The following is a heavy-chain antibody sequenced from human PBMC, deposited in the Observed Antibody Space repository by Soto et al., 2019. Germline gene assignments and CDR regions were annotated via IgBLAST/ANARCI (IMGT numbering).Heavy chain of an antibody. CDR1: GFTFSSYA. CDR3: AKDGTDIVVVPAAIYDD. Sequence: GGSLRLSCAASGFTFSSYAMSWVRQAPGKGLEWVSAISGSGGSTYYADSVKGRFTISRDNSKNTLYLQMNSLRAEDTAVHYCAKDGTDIVVVPAAIYDDWGQGTMVTVSS. CDR2: ISGSGGST. V-gene: IGHV3-23*01. J-gene: IGHJ3*01. D-gene: IGHD2-2*01.